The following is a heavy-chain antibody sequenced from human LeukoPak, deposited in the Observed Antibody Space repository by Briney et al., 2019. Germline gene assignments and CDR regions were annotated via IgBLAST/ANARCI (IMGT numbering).Heavy chain of an antibody. V-gene: IGHV1-18*01. CDR1: GYTFTSYG. CDR2: ISAYNGNT. Sequence: ASVKVSCKASGYTFTSYGISWVRQAPGQGLEWMGWISAYNGNTNYAQNLQGRVTMTTDTSTSTAYMELRSLRSDDTAVYYCARYFGVGATAVDIDYWGQGTLVTVSS. D-gene: IGHD1-26*01. CDR3: ARYFGVGATAVDIDY. J-gene: IGHJ4*02.